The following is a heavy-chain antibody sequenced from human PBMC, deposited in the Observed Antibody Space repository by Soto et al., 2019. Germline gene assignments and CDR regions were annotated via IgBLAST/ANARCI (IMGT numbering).Heavy chain of an antibody. D-gene: IGHD3-10*01. V-gene: IGHV3-30*18. Sequence: PGGSLSHSSAPSGFTSSIYGMHLVRPAPGKGLEWVAVISYDGSNKYYADSVKGRFTISRDNSKNTLYLQMNSLRAEDTAVYYCAKVGSGFGELSSGMDVWGQGNKVTFSS. CDR2: ISYDGSNK. CDR3: AKVGSGFGELSSGMDV. J-gene: IGHJ6*02. CDR1: GFTSSIYG.